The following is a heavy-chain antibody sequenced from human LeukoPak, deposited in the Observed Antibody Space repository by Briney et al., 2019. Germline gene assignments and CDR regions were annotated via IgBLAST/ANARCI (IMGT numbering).Heavy chain of an antibody. J-gene: IGHJ4*02. CDR3: ASQFWWAAVTGTALDC. CDR1: GFTFSNYW. CDR2: IKEDGSEK. V-gene: IGHV3-7*05. D-gene: IGHD6-19*01. Sequence: GGSLRFSCAASGFTFSNYWMSWVRQAPGKGLEWVANIKEDGSEKYYVDSVKGRFTISRDNAKNSLYLQLNSLRAEDTAVYYCASQFWWAAVTGTALDCWGQGTLVTVSS.